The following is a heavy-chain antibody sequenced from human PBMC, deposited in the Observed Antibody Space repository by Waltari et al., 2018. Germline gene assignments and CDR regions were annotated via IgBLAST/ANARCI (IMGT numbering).Heavy chain of an antibody. Sequence: QIQLVQSGAEVKKPGASVKVSCKVSGYTLTELSMHWVRQAPGKGLEWMGGFDPEDGETIYAQKFQGRVTMTEDTSTDTAYMELSSLRSEDTAVYYCATHIGDCSSTSCYTFDYWGQGTLVTVSS. CDR1: GYTLTELS. V-gene: IGHV1-24*01. CDR3: ATHIGDCSSTSCYTFDY. CDR2: FDPEDGET. J-gene: IGHJ4*02. D-gene: IGHD2-2*02.